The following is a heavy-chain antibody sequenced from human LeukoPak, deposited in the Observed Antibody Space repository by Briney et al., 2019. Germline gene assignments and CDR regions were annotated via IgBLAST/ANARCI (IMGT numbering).Heavy chain of an antibody. J-gene: IGHJ4*02. CDR3: ARVEVVATIPFDY. Sequence: ASVKVSCKASGYTFTGYYMHWVGQAPGQGLEWMGWINPNSGGTNYAQKFQGRVTMTRDTSISTAYMELSRLRSDDTAVYYCARVEVVATIPFDYWGQGTWSPSPQ. CDR1: GYTFTGYY. D-gene: IGHD5-12*01. CDR2: INPNSGGT. V-gene: IGHV1-2*02.